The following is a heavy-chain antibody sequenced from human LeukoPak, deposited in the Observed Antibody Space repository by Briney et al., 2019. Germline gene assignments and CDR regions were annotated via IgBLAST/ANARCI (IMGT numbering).Heavy chain of an antibody. CDR2: ISTSSIYI. CDR1: GFNLNTFS. D-gene: IGHD3-22*01. V-gene: IGHV3-21*01. Sequence: GGSLRLSCAASGFNLNTFSMNWVRQAPGKGLEWVSSISTSSIYIYYADSVKGRFTISRDNAKNSLYLQMNSLRAEDTAVYYCARYSYYYDSSGVDYWGQGTLVTVSS. CDR3: ARYSYYYDSSGVDY. J-gene: IGHJ4*02.